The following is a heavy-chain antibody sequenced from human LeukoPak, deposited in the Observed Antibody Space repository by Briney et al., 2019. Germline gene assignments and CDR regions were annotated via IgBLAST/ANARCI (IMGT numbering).Heavy chain of an antibody. CDR2: IWSDGTNR. CDR1: GFIFSHYG. CDR3: ARDAQRGFDYSNSLQY. J-gene: IGHJ4*02. V-gene: IGHV3-33*01. D-gene: IGHD4-11*01. Sequence: GGSLRLSCAASGFIFSHYGMHWVRQAPGKGLEWVAVIWSDGTNRYYADSVKGRFSINRDDSQKRVFLQMDSLRAGDTAVYYCARDAQRGFDYSNSLQYWGQGALVTVSS.